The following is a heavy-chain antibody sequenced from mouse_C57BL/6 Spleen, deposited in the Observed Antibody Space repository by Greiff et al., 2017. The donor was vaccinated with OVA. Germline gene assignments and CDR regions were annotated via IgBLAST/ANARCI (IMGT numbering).Heavy chain of an antibody. D-gene: IGHD2-5*01. CDR1: GFNIKDDY. CDR3: TTRSNYRFAY. Sequence: EVQLQQSGAELVRPGASVKLSCTASGFNIKDDYMHWVKQRPEQGLEWIGWIDPENGDTEYASKFQGKATITADTSSNTAYLQLSSLTSEDTAVYYCTTRSNYRFAYWGQGTLVTVSA. V-gene: IGHV14-4*01. J-gene: IGHJ3*01. CDR2: IDPENGDT.